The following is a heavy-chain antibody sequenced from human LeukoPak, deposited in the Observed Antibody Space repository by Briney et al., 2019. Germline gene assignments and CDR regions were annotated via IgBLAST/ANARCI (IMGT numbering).Heavy chain of an antibody. Sequence: SETLSLTCTVSGGSISSYYWRWIRQPAGKGLVFIVRIYPPLSTNYNPSLTSPVTISLDTSNNQFSLKLSSVTAADTAVYYCAREVNGPFDYWGQGTLVTVSS. V-gene: IGHV4-4*07. D-gene: IGHD2-21*01. J-gene: IGHJ4*02. CDR3: AREVNGPFDY. CDR2: IYPPLST. CDR1: GGSISSYY.